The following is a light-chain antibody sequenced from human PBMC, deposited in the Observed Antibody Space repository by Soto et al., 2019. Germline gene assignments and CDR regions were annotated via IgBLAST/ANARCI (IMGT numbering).Light chain of an antibody. CDR1: QGISHY. CDR2: SAS. J-gene: IGKJ3*01. Sequence: DIQMTQSPSSLSASVGDRVTITCRASQGISHYLAWYQQKPGKVPKLLIYSASTLQSGVPSRYSGSGFGTDFTLTISSLQPEDVATYYCQNYNSFSQFTFGPGTKVDIK. V-gene: IGKV1-27*01. CDR3: QNYNSFSQFT.